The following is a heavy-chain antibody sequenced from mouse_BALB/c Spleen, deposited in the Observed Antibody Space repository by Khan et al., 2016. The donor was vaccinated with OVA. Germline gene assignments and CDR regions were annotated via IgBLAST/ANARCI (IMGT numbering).Heavy chain of an antibody. V-gene: IGHV2-6-5*01. J-gene: IGHJ4*01. CDR1: GFSLTDYG. CDR3: AKGVWSYYYALDY. CDR2: IWGGGST. Sequence: QVQLKESGPGLVAPSQSLSITCTVSGFSLTDYGVSWIRQPPGKGLEWLGVIWGGGSTYYNSALKSRLSISKGNSKSQVFLKMSSLQTDDTAMYYCAKGVWSYYYALDYWGQGTSVTVSS.